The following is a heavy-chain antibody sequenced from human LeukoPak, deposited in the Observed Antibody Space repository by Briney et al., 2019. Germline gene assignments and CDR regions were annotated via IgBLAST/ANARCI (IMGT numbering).Heavy chain of an antibody. CDR1: GGTFSSYA. J-gene: IGHJ6*02. V-gene: IGHV7-4-1*02. D-gene: IGHD3-22*01. CDR3: ARVDSSGYYNPLYYYYGMDV. CDR2: INTNTGNP. Sequence: ASVKVSCKASGGTFSSYAISWVRQAPGQGLEWMGWINTNTGNPTYAQGFTGRFVFSLDTSVSTAYLQISSLKAEDTAVYYCARVDSSGYYNPLYYYYGMDVWGQGTTVTVSS.